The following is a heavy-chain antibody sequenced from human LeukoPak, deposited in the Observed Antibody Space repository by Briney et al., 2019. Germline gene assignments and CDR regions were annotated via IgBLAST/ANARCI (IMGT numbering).Heavy chain of an antibody. CDR2: MSSDGNKK. Sequence: GGSLSLSCAAPGFTFNSFTMHWVRQAPGKGLEGVEVMSSDGNKKFYAEYVKGRFTISRDNSENTLYLEMNSLRGEDTAVYYCARGDYDLSGSYHYGMDVWGQGTTVTVSS. D-gene: IGHD3-10*01. CDR3: ARGDYDLSGSYHYGMDV. V-gene: IGHV3-30-3*01. CDR1: GFTFNSFT. J-gene: IGHJ6*02.